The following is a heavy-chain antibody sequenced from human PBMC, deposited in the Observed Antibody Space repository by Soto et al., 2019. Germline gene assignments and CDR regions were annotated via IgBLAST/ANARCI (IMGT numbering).Heavy chain of an antibody. CDR2: INHGGST. CDR3: ARTDIVTTNWFDP. Sequence: QVHLQQWGAGLLKPSETLSLTCAVYGESFIGYYWTWIRQSPGKGLEWIGEINHGGSTNYNPSLKSRVTISRDTSKNQFFLQWTSVTAADASVYYCARTDIVTTNWFDPWGQGTVVTVSS. J-gene: IGHJ5*02. V-gene: IGHV4-34*01. CDR1: GESFIGYY. D-gene: IGHD5-12*01.